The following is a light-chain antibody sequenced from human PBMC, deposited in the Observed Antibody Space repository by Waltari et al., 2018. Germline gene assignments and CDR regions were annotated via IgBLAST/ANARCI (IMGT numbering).Light chain of an antibody. Sequence: QSALTQPPSASGSPGQSVTISCTGTSSDVGGYNYVSWFQQRPGKAPKVIIYEVSKRPSGVPDRFSGPKSGNTASLIVSGLQAEDEADYYCSSYAGSKFWVFGGGTKLTVL. V-gene: IGLV2-8*01. CDR2: EVS. CDR3: SSYAGSKFWV. J-gene: IGLJ3*02. CDR1: SSDVGGYNY.